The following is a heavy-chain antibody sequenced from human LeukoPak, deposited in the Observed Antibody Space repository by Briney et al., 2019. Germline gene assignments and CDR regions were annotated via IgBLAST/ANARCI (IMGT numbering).Heavy chain of an antibody. V-gene: IGHV4-4*07. CDR3: ARAPGIAAAGYNWFDP. Sequence: PSETLSLTCTVSGGSISSYYWSWIRQPAGKGLEWIGRIYTSGSTNYNPSLKSRVTISVDTSKNQFSLKLSSVTAADTAVYYCARAPGIAAAGYNWFDPWGQGTLVTVYS. J-gene: IGHJ5*02. D-gene: IGHD6-13*01. CDR2: IYTSGST. CDR1: GGSISSYY.